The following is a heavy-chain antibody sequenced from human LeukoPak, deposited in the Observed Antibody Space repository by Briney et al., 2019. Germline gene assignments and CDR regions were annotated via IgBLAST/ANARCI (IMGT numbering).Heavy chain of an antibody. V-gene: IGHV4-34*01. J-gene: IGHJ5*02. Sequence: SETLSLTCAVYGGSFSGYYWSWIRQPPGKVLEWIGEINHSGSTNYNPSLKSRVTTSVDTSKNQFSLKLSSVTAADTAVYYCARGDSGSGTTTSWFDPWGQGTLVIVSS. CDR1: GGSFSGYY. CDR2: INHSGST. CDR3: ARGDSGSGTTTSWFDP. D-gene: IGHD3-10*01.